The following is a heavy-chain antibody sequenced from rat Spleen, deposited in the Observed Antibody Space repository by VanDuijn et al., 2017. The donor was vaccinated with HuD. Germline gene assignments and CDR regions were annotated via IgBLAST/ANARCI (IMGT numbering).Heavy chain of an antibody. CDR2: IIYDGSRT. CDR1: GFSFRDFA. D-gene: IGHD4-6*01. V-gene: IGHV5-17*01. J-gene: IGHJ2*01. CDR3: ARGTYFRH. Sequence: EVQLVESGGGLVQPGRSLRLSCAASGFSFRDFAMAWVRQSPKKGLELVATIIYDGSRTFFRDSVKGRFSISRDNAKSTLYLQMASLRSEDTATYYCARGTYFRHWGQGVMVTVSS.